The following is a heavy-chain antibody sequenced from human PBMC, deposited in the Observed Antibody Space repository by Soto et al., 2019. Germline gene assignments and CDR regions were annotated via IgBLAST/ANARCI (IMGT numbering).Heavy chain of an antibody. J-gene: IGHJ4*02. CDR1: GGSISSYY. CDR2: IYYSGST. Sequence: SETLSLTCAVSGGSISSYYWSWIRQPPGKGLEWIGYIYYSGSTNYNPSLKSRVTISVDTSKNQFSLKLSSVTAADTAVYYCARAYGDYVFDYWGQGALVTVSS. D-gene: IGHD4-17*01. CDR3: ARAYGDYVFDY. V-gene: IGHV4-59*01.